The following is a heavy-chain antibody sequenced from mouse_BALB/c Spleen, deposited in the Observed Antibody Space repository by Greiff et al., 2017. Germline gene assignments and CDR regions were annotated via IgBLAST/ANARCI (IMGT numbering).Heavy chain of an antibody. Sequence: EVQGVESGGGLVQPGGSLKLSCAASGFTFSSYGMSWVRQTPDKRLELVATINSNGGSTYYPDSVKGRFTISRDNAKNTLYLQMSSLKSEDTAMYYCARDWGLRAWFAYWGQGTLVTVSA. V-gene: IGHV5-6-3*01. J-gene: IGHJ3*01. CDR2: INSNGGST. CDR3: ARDWGLRAWFAY. CDR1: GFTFSSYG. D-gene: IGHD2-4*01.